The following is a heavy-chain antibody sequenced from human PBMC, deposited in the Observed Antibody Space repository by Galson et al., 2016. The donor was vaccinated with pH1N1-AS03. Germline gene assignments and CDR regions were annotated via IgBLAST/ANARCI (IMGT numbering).Heavy chain of an antibody. CDR2: ISYDGTKK. V-gene: IGHV3-30*04. CDR1: GFSFSTYS. D-gene: IGHD6-19*01. CDR3: TRASGSGWYGSYYDY. Sequence: SLRLSCAASGFSFSTYSVHWVRQAPGRGLEWVALISYDGTKKFYADSVRGRFTISRDTSKNTVYLQMNSLRVEDTAVYYCTRASGSGWYGSYYDYWGQRTLVPVSS. J-gene: IGHJ4*02.